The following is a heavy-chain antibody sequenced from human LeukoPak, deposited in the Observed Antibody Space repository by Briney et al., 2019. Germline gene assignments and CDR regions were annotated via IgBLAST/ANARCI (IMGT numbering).Heavy chain of an antibody. J-gene: IGHJ4*02. D-gene: IGHD2-2*01. V-gene: IGHV4-34*01. CDR1: GGSFSGYY. CDR3: ARGLSCSGTSCYLDY. Sequence: SETLSLTCAVYGGSFSGYYWSWIRQPPGKGLEWIGEINHSGSTNYNPSLKSRVTISVDTSKNQFSLKLSSVTAADTAVYYCARGLSCSGTSCYLDYWGQGTLVTVSS. CDR2: INHSGST.